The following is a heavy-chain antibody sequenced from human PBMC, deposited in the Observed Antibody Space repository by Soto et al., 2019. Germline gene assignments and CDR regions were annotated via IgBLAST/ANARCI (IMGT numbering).Heavy chain of an antibody. CDR3: AREQGLVDTAIRVLWY. CDR2: INAGTGTT. CDR1: GYTFTGYA. V-gene: IGHV1-3*01. D-gene: IGHD5-18*01. Sequence: GASVKVSCKASGYTFTGYAMHWVRQAPEQRLEWMGWINAGTGTTKYSQNFQGRVSITRDTSASTAYMELNSLTSEDTAVYYCAREQGLVDTAIRVLWYWGQGTLVTVSS. J-gene: IGHJ4*02.